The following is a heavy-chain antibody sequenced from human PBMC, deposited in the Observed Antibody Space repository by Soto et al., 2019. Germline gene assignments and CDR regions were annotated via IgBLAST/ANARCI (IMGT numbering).Heavy chain of an antibody. V-gene: IGHV1-18*04. CDR1: GYTFTSYG. Sequence: QVQLEQSGSEVKKPGASVNVSCKAFGYTFTSYGFSWVRQVPGQGREWLGWISAFNGDTQYAQTMKGRLTVTTETSTTSVHMELRRLTPADTAVYYCTREAGWQRMVPYDWGQGTLVTVS. CDR3: TREAGWQRMVPYD. D-gene: IGHD6-25*01. J-gene: IGHJ4*02. CDR2: ISAFNGDT.